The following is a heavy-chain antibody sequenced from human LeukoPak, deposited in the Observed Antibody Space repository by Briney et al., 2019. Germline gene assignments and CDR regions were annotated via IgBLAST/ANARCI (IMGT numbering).Heavy chain of an antibody. CDR2: IYYSGST. Sequence: SETLSLTCTVSGGSISSYYWSWIRQPPGKGQEWIGYIYYSGSTNYNPSLKSRVIISVDTSKNQLSLKLSSVTAADTAVYYCARYSSGWYGRHGLDVRGQGTTVTVSS. J-gene: IGHJ6*01. CDR1: GGSISSYY. CDR3: ARYSSGWYGRHGLDV. V-gene: IGHV4-59*08. D-gene: IGHD6-19*01.